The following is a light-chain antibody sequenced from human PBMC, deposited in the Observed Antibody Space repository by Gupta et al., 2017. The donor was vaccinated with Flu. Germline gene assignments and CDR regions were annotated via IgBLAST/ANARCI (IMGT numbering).Light chain of an antibody. Sequence: QSVFTQPPSVSPAPGQKVTISCSGSSTNIGNNFVSWYQPLPRTAPKLLIYENDKRPSGIPDRFSGSKSGTSATLVITGLQTGDEDDYYCLSWDSSLSAEVFGGGTKLTVL. CDR3: LSWDSSLSAEV. CDR2: END. V-gene: IGLV1-51*02. CDR1: STNIGNNF. J-gene: IGLJ3*02.